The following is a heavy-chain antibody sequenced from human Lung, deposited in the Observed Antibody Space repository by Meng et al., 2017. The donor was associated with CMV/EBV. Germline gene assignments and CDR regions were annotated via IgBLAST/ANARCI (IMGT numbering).Heavy chain of an antibody. CDR3: ASAESPIEATGPRRYFHH. CDR1: GFSFTTYS. V-gene: IGHV3-21*01. J-gene: IGHJ1*01. Sequence: AGSLRLXCVASGFSFTTYSMNWVRQAPGKGLEWVSSISSNSNYIYYADSVKGRFTISRADAKNSPYLQMNSPRDEDTDLYFYASAESPIEATGPRRYFHHXGQGXLVTVSS. CDR2: ISSNSNYI. D-gene: IGHD6-13*01.